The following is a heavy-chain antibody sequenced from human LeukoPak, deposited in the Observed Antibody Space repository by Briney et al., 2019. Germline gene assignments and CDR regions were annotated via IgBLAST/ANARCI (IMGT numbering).Heavy chain of an antibody. CDR1: GFTFTSYA. CDR2: INAGNGNT. Sequence: APVKVSCKTSGFTFTSYAMHWVRQAPGQSLEWMGWINAGNGNTKYSQKFQGRVTITRDTSASTVYMELSSLRSEDTAVYYCAREAWGSSRSDYWGQGTLVTVSP. D-gene: IGHD6-13*01. CDR3: AREAWGSSRSDY. J-gene: IGHJ4*02. V-gene: IGHV1-3*01.